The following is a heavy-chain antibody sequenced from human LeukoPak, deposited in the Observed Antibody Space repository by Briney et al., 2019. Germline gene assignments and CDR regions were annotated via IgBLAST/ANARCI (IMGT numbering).Heavy chain of an antibody. CDR1: GLTFSGYG. D-gene: IGHD3-16*01. CDR3: ARARGTTPNYFDS. CDR2: IWYDGSKK. Sequence: TGGSLRLSCAASGLTFSGYGMHWVRQAPGKGLEWVALIWYDGSKKFYADSVRGRFTISRDNSKNTLSLQMNSLRAEDTAVYYCARARGTTPNYFDSWGQGTLVTVFS. J-gene: IGHJ4*02. V-gene: IGHV3-33*01.